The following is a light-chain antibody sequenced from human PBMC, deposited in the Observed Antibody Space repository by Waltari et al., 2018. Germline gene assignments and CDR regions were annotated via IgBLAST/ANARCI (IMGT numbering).Light chain of an antibody. CDR2: EAS. V-gene: IGKV3-20*01. Sequence: ELVLTQSPGTLSLSPGERATISCRASQSVSIAPLAWYQHNPGHAPRFLMYEASNRVAGIPDRFSGSGSGTYFTLTISRVEPEDFAVYYCQQYCTAPHTFGGGTKVEL. J-gene: IGKJ4*01. CDR1: QSVSIAP. CDR3: QQYCTAPHT.